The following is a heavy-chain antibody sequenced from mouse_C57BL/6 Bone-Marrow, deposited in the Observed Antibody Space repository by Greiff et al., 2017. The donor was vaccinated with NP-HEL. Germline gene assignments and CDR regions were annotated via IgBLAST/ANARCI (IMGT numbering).Heavy chain of an antibody. CDR2: IYPGDGDT. J-gene: IGHJ1*03. CDR1: GYAFSSYW. Sequence: QVQLQQSGAELVKPGASVKISCKASGYAFSSYWMNWVKQRPGKGLEWIGQIYPGDGDTNYNGKFKGKATLTADKSSSTAYMQLSSLTSEDSAVYFCARSGTTVSHFDVWGTGTTVTVSS. CDR3: ARSGTTVSHFDV. V-gene: IGHV1-80*01. D-gene: IGHD1-1*01.